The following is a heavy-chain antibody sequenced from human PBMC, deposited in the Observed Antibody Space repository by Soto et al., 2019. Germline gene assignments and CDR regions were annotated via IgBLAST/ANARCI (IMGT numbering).Heavy chain of an antibody. V-gene: IGHV1-69*13. Sequence: SVKVSCKASGYSFTNYGITWVRQAPGQGLEWMGGIIPIFGTANYAQKFQGRVTITADESTSTAYMELSSLRSEDTAVYYCARNLVTVYYDSSGYLSYYYGMDVWGQGTTVTVSS. J-gene: IGHJ6*02. D-gene: IGHD3-22*01. CDR2: IIPIFGTA. CDR1: GYSFTNYG. CDR3: ARNLVTVYYDSSGYLSYYYGMDV.